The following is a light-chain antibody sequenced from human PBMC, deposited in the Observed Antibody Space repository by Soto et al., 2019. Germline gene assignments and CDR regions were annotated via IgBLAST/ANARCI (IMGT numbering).Light chain of an antibody. J-gene: IGKJ3*01. CDR1: QGISSA. V-gene: IGKV1-13*02. CDR3: QQFNSIPLT. Sequence: AIQLTQSPSSLSASVGDRVTITCRASQGISSALAWYQQKPGKAPKLLLYDASSLQSGVPPRFSGSGSGTDFTLTISSLQPEDVAPYYCQQFNSIPLTFGPRTTVDIK. CDR2: DAS.